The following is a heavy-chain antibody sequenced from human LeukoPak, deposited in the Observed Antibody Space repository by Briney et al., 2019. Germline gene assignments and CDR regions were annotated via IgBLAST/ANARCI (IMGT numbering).Heavy chain of an antibody. V-gene: IGHV1-69*05. CDR3: ARDGGGDFWSRDYYMDV. CDR1: GGTFSSYA. J-gene: IGHJ6*03. Sequence: GASVKVSCKASGGTFSSYAISWVRQAPGQGLEWMGGIIPIFGTANYAQKFQGRVTITTDESTSTAYMELSSPRSEDTAVYYCARDGGGDFWSRDYYMDVWGKGTTVTVS. CDR2: IIPIFGTA. D-gene: IGHD3-3*01.